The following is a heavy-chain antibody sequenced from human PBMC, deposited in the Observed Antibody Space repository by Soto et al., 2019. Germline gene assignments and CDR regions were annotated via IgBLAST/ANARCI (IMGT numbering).Heavy chain of an antibody. CDR1: GFPFSSYG. V-gene: IGHV3-30*18. CDR2: ISYDGSNK. Sequence: PGGSLRLSCAASGFPFSSYGMHWVRQAPGKGLEWVAVISYDGSNKYYADSVKGRFTISRDNSKNTLYLQMNSLRAEDTAVYYCAKDLRAAAAPNYWGQGTLVTVSS. CDR3: AKDLRAAAAPNY. J-gene: IGHJ4*02. D-gene: IGHD6-13*01.